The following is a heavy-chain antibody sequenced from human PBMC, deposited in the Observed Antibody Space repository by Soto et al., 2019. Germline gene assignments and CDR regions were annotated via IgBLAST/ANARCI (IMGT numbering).Heavy chain of an antibody. V-gene: IGHV3-23*01. J-gene: IGHJ3*02. CDR2: ISGSVGST. CDR3: AKDRVRFRDACEI. CDR1: GFTFSSYA. Sequence: HPWGSLRLSCAASGFTFSSYAMSWVRQDPGKGLEWVSAISGSVGSTYYADSVKGRFTISRDNSKNTLYLQMNSLRAEDTAVYYCAKDRVRFRDACEIWGHGTMVSVSS. D-gene: IGHD3-10*01.